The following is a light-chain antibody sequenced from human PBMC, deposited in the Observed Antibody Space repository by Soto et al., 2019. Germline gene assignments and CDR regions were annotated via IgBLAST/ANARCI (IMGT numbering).Light chain of an antibody. CDR2: SNN. CDR3: AAWDDSLNGWV. Sequence: QAVVTQPPSASGTPGQRVTISCSGSSSNIGSNTVNWYQQLPGTAPNLLIYSNNQRPSGVPDRFSGSKSGTSASLAISGLQSEDEADYYCAAWDDSLNGWVFGGGTKVTVL. V-gene: IGLV1-44*01. CDR1: SSNIGSNT. J-gene: IGLJ3*02.